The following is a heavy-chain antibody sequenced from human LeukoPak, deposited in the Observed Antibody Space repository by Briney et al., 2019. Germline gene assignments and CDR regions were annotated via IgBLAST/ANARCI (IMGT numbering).Heavy chain of an antibody. Sequence: GASVKVSCKASGYTFTSYGISWVRQAPGQGLEWMGWISAYNGNTNYAQKLQGRVTMTTDTSTSTAYMELRSLRSDDTAVYYCAKGSSRRITIFGVVISWDYWGQGTLVTVSS. D-gene: IGHD3-3*01. CDR2: ISAYNGNT. CDR3: AKGSSRRITIFGVVISWDY. J-gene: IGHJ4*02. V-gene: IGHV1-18*01. CDR1: GYTFTSYG.